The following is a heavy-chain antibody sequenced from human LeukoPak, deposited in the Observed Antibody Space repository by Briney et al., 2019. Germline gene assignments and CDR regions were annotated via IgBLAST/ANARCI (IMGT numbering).Heavy chain of an antibody. Sequence: GGSLRLSCAASGFTFSSYAMSWVRQAPGKGLEWVSATSGSGGSTYYADSVKGRFTISRDNSKNTLYLQMNSLRAEDTAVYYCAKVQYQLLIDYYYGMDVWGQGTTVSVSS. J-gene: IGHJ6*02. V-gene: IGHV3-23*01. CDR2: TSGSGGST. D-gene: IGHD2-2*01. CDR1: GFTFSSYA. CDR3: AKVQYQLLIDYYYGMDV.